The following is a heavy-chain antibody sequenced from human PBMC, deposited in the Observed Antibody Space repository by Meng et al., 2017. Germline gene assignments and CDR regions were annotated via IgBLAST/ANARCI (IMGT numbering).Heavy chain of an antibody. CDR3: ARGRLRYFDWLSDAFDI. V-gene: IGHV3-11*04. CDR1: GFTFSDYY. CDR2: ISSSGSTI. Sequence: GESLKISCAASGFTFSDYYMSWIRQAPGKGLEWVSYISSSGSTIYYADSVKGRFTISRDNAKNSLYLQMNNLRAEDTAVYYCARGRLRYFDWLSDAFDIWGQGTMVTVSS. D-gene: IGHD3-9*01. J-gene: IGHJ3*02.